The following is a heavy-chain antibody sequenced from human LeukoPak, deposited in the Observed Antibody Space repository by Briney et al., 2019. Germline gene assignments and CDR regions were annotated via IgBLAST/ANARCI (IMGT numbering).Heavy chain of an antibody. V-gene: IGHV4-59*08. CDR3: ARGTAPYYGMDV. CDR1: GGSISSYY. D-gene: IGHD1/OR15-1a*01. Sequence: SETLSLTCTVSGGSISSYYWSWIRQPPGKGLEWIGYIYYSGSTNYNPSLKSRVTISVDTSRNQFSLKLSSVTAADTAVYYCARGTAPYYGMDVWGQGTTVTDSS. J-gene: IGHJ6*02. CDR2: IYYSGST.